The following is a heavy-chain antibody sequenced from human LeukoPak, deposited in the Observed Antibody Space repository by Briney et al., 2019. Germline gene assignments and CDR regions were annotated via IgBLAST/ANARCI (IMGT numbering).Heavy chain of an antibody. CDR2: ISGSGGTT. V-gene: IGHV3-23*01. J-gene: IGHJ4*02. CDR3: ARGQGRVMITFGGVIVFDY. D-gene: IGHD3-16*02. Sequence: GGSLRLSCAASGFTFSIYAMGWVRQAPGKGLEWVSAISGSGGTTYYADSVKGRFTVSRDNSMNTLYLQMNSLRAEDTAVYYCARGQGRVMITFGGVIVFDYWGQGTLVPVSS. CDR1: GFTFSIYA.